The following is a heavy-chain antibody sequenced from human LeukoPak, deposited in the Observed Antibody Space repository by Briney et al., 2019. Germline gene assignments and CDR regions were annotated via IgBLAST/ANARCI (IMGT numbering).Heavy chain of an antibody. CDR1: GFTSSSYC. CDR3: TGSGGGVGYCSSDSCYLVV. CDR2: IISSGYI. V-gene: IGHV3-21*01. Sequence: GGSLRLSCAASGFTSSSYCTSWVRHAPGKGLGWVSSIISSGYIYYANPVKGRFTISRANAKKTLYLQRNSLRAEDTAGYYCTGSGGGVGYCSSDSCYLVVWGQGTLVTVSS. D-gene: IGHD2-15*01. J-gene: IGHJ4*02.